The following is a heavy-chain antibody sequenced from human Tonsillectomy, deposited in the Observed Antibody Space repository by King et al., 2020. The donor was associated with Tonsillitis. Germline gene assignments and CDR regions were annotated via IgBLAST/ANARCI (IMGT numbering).Heavy chain of an antibody. J-gene: IGHJ3*02. D-gene: IGHD3-10*01. V-gene: IGHV4-59*01. Sequence: QLQESGPGLVKPSETLSLTCTVSGGSISSYYWTWIRQPPGKGLDWIGYIYYTGSTNYNPSLKSRVTISVDTSKNQFSLKLSSVTAADTAVYYCARDQLTDAFDIWGQGTMVTVSS. CDR2: IYYTGST. CDR1: GGSISSYY. CDR3: ARDQLTDAFDI.